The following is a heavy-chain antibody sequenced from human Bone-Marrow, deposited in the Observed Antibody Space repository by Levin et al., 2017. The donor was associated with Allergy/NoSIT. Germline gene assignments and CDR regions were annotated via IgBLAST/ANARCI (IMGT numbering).Heavy chain of an antibody. J-gene: IGHJ5*02. CDR1: GFTFSSYG. Sequence: GESLKISCAASGFTFSSYGMHWVRQAPGKGLEWLAIISFDGSHKYSTDSVKGRFSISRDNSNNSLYLQMNSLRPDDTAVYYCAKSIRSGTYLAHPAGSWGQGTLVTVSS. D-gene: IGHD1-26*01. V-gene: IGHV3-30*18. CDR3: AKSIRSGTYLAHPAGS. CDR2: ISFDGSHK.